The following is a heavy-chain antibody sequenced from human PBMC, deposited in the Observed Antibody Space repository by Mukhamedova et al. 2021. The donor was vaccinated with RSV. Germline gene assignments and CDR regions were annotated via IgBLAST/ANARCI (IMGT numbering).Heavy chain of an antibody. J-gene: IGHJ4*02. V-gene: IGHV3-48*03. Sequence: EWVSYISTSASTIYYADYLKGRFTISRDNAKNSLYLQMNSLRAEDTAVYYCARGGGSSGPDYWGQGTLVTVSS. CDR3: ARGGGSSGPDY. D-gene: IGHD6-25*01. CDR2: ISTSASTI.